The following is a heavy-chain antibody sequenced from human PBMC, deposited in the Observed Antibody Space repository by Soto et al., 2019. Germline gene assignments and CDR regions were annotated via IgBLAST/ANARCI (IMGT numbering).Heavy chain of an antibody. Sequence: EVQLVESGGGLVQPGGSLRLSCAASEFAFSSYSMNWVRQAPGKGLEWVSDISSSSRTIHYADSVKGRFTISRDNAKNSLYLQMNSLRPEDTAVYYCARERPSRHSGIWGQGTMLTVSS. J-gene: IGHJ3*02. CDR2: ISSSSRTI. CDR3: ARERPSRHSGI. CDR1: EFAFSSYS. V-gene: IGHV3-48*01.